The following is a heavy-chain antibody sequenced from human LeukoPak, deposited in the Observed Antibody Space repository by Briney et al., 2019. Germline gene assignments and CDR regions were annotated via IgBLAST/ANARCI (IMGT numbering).Heavy chain of an antibody. CDR2: ITPMLGLA. D-gene: IGHD3-9*01. CDR1: GGTFSSYA. V-gene: IGHV1-69*04. Sequence: ASVKVSCKASGGTFSSYAISWVRQAPGHGLEWMGRITPMLGLANYPQNFQGRVTVSADKSTGTAFMEVTGLRSEDTAVYYCARDSGRYFDWLPYGMDVWGQGTTVTVSS. J-gene: IGHJ6*02. CDR3: ARDSGRYFDWLPYGMDV.